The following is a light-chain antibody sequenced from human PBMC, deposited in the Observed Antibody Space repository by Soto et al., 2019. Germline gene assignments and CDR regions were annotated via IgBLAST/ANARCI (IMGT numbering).Light chain of an antibody. J-gene: IGKJ3*01. CDR1: QDISNY. CDR2: AAS. CDR3: QKYDSLPFT. Sequence: DIQMTQSPSSLSASVGDSVTITCRASQDISNYLAWFQQRPGKPPKLLIYAASTLASGVPSRFSGGRSGTDFTLSISSLQPEDVATFYCQKYDSLPFTFGPGTKVDIK. V-gene: IGKV1-27*01.